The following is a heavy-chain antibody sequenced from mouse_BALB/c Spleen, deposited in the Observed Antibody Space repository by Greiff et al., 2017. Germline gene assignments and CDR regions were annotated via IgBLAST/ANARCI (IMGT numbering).Heavy chain of an antibody. D-gene: IGHD2-3*01. CDR1: GYTFSSYW. CDR2: ILPGSGST. J-gene: IGHJ1*01. V-gene: IGHV1-9*01. Sequence: VQLQQSGAELMKPGASVKISCKATGYTFSSYWIEWVKQRPGHGLEWIGEILPGSGSTNYNEKFKGKATFTADTSSNTAYMQLSSLTSEDSAVYYCARRDGYSYWYFDVWGAGTTVTVSS. CDR3: ARRDGYSYWYFDV.